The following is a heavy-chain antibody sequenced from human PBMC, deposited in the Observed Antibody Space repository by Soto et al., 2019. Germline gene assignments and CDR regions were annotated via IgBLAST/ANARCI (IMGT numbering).Heavy chain of an antibody. J-gene: IGHJ5*02. CDR3: ATDRGSSWYVIEFDP. CDR1: GYTLTELS. Sequence: ASVKVSCKVSGYTLTELSMHWVRQAPGKGLEWMGGFDPEDGETIYAQKFQGRVTMTEDTSTDTAYMELSSLRSEDTAVYYCATDRGSSWYVIEFDPWGQGTLVTVSS. V-gene: IGHV1-24*01. CDR2: FDPEDGET. D-gene: IGHD6-13*01.